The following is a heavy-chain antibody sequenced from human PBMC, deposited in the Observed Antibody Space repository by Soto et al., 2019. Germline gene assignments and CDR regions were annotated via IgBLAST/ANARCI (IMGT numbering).Heavy chain of an antibody. CDR3: ARGSRITGTTPIDY. J-gene: IGHJ4*02. Sequence: QVQLVQSGAEVKKPGASVKVSCEASGYTFTGYFIHWVRQAPGQGLEWMGWINPNSGGTNSAQKFQGWVTMTTDTSITTAYMELRRLRSDDTAIYYCARGSRITGTTPIDYWGQGTLITVSS. D-gene: IGHD1-7*01. V-gene: IGHV1-2*04. CDR1: GYTFTGYF. CDR2: INPNSGGT.